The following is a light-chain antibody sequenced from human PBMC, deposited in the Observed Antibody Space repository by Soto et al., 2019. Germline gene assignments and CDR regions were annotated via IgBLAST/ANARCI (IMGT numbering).Light chain of an antibody. J-gene: IGKJ4*01. V-gene: IGKV3D-15*01. Sequence: EIVMTQSPATLSVSPGERATLSCRASQSVNSNLAWYQQKPGQPPKLLIYVASTRATGIPARFSGSGSGTEFTLTISSLQSEDFAVYYCQQYNVWPLTFGGGTKVESK. CDR3: QQYNVWPLT. CDR2: VAS. CDR1: QSVNSN.